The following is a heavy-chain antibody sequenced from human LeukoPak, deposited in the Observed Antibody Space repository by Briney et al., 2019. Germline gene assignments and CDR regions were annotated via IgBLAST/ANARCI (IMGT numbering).Heavy chain of an antibody. CDR2: INHSGST. CDR1: GGSFSGYY. D-gene: IGHD3-3*01. CDR3: AREAPNYDFWSGYYTGKIKYYYYMDV. V-gene: IGHV4-34*01. Sequence: PSETLSLTRAVYGGSFSGYYWSWIRQPPGKGLEWIGEINHSGSTNYNPSLKSRVTISVDTSKNQFSLKLSSVTAADTAVYYCAREAPNYDFWSGYYTGKIKYYYYMDVWGKGTTVTVSS. J-gene: IGHJ6*03.